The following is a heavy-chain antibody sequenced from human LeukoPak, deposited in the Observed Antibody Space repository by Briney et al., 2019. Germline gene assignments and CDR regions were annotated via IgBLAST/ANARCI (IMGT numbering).Heavy chain of an antibody. Sequence: SETLSLTCTVSGGSISSSSYYWGWIRQPPGKGLEWIGSIYYSGSTYYNPSLKSRVTISVDTSKNQFSLKLSSVTAADTAVYYCARGLAYYDFWSGNYYYYMDVWGKGTTVTVSS. J-gene: IGHJ6*03. V-gene: IGHV4-39*01. D-gene: IGHD3-3*01. CDR1: GGSISSSSYY. CDR3: ARGLAYYDFWSGNYYYYMDV. CDR2: IYYSGST.